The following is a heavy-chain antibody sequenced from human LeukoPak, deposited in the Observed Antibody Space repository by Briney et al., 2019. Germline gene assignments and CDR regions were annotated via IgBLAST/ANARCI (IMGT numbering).Heavy chain of an antibody. J-gene: IGHJ5*02. Sequence: GASVKVSCKASGYTFTGYYMHWVRQAPGQGLEWMGWTNPNSGGTNYAQKFQGRVTMTRDTSISTAYMELSRLRSDDTAVYYCARDSHSSSWYAPSLKDWFDPWGQGTLVTVSS. D-gene: IGHD6-13*01. V-gene: IGHV1-2*02. CDR2: TNPNSGGT. CDR3: ARDSHSSSWYAPSLKDWFDP. CDR1: GYTFTGYY.